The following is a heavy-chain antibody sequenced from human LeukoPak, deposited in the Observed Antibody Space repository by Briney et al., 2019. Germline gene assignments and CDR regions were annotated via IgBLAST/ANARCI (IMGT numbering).Heavy chain of an antibody. CDR3: ARDPGVDYYDREKIFDY. D-gene: IGHD3-22*01. Sequence: SQTLSLTCAISGDSVSSNSAAWNWIRQSPSRGLEWLGRTYYRSKWYNDYAVSVKSRITINPDTSKNQFSLKLSSVTAADTAVYYCARDPGVDYYDREKIFDYWGQGTLVTVSS. J-gene: IGHJ4*02. V-gene: IGHV6-1*01. CDR2: TYYRSKWYN. CDR1: GDSVSSNSAA.